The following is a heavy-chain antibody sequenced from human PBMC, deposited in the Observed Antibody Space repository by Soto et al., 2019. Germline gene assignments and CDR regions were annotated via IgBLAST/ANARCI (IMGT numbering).Heavy chain of an antibody. J-gene: IGHJ3*01. V-gene: IGHV5-51*01. CDR3: AKHLGVAAILDAFDG. CDR2: IYPDDSDT. Sequence: GESMKSSCKGSGYSFTNYWIGWVRQMPGKGLEWMGMIYPDDSDTKYSPSFQGQVTISVDKSISTAYLQWSSLEASDTAMYYCAKHLGVAAILDAFDGWGQGTMVTV. D-gene: IGHD2-8*01. CDR1: GYSFTNYW.